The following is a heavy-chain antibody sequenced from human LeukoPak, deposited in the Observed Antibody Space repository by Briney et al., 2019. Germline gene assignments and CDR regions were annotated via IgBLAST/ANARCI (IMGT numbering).Heavy chain of an antibody. CDR1: GYTFTGYY. J-gene: IGHJ5*02. CDR2: INPNSGGT. Sequence: ASVKVSCKASGYTFTGYYMHWVRQAPGQGLEWMGWINPNSGGTSYAQKFQGRVTMTRDTSISTAYMELSRLRSDDTAVYYCARDISIVVVPAAISEGWFDLWGQGTLVTVSS. V-gene: IGHV1-2*02. D-gene: IGHD2-2*02. CDR3: ARDISIVVVPAAISEGWFDL.